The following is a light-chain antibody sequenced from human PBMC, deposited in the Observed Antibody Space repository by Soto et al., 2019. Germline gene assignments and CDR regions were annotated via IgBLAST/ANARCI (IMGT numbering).Light chain of an antibody. V-gene: IGKV1-8*01. J-gene: IGKJ1*01. CDR2: AAS. CDR3: QQYYSYPRA. Sequence: AIRMTQSPSSRSASTGDRVTISCRASQGISSYLALYQKKPGKAPKLLIYAASTLQSGVPSRFSGSGSGTDFTLTINYLQSEDFATYYCQQYYSYPRAFGHGTKVDIK. CDR1: QGISSY.